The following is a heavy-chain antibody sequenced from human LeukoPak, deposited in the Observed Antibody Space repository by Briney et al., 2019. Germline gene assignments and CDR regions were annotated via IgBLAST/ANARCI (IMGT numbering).Heavy chain of an antibody. J-gene: IGHJ4*02. V-gene: IGHV4-34*01. Sequence: SETLSLTCAVYGGSFSGYYWSWIRQPPGKGLEWIGEINHSGSTNYDPSLKSRVTISVDTSKNQFSLKLSSVTAADTAVYYCARGQLSFDYWGQGTLVTVSS. D-gene: IGHD1-1*01. CDR2: INHSGST. CDR3: ARGQLSFDY. CDR1: GGSFSGYY.